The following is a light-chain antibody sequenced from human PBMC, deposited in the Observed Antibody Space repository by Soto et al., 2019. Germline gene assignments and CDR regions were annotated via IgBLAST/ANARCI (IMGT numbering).Light chain of an antibody. V-gene: IGLV2-8*01. CDR3: SSDAGHYNYA. CDR2: EVT. J-gene: IGLJ1*01. CDR1: SSDVGGYDH. Sequence: QSALTQPPSASGSPGQSVTIPCTGTSSDVGGYDHVSWYQQHPGKAPKLMIYEVTKRPAGVPDRFSGSKSGNTASLTVSGLQAEDEADYHCSSDAGHYNYAFGTGTKVTVL.